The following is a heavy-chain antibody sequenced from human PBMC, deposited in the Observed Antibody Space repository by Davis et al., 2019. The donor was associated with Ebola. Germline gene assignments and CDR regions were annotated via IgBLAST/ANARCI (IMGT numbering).Heavy chain of an antibody. CDR2: ISAYNGNT. CDR1: GYTFTSYG. V-gene: IGHV1-18*01. J-gene: IGHJ4*02. Sequence: ASVKVSCKASGYTFTSYGISWVRQAPGQGLEWMGWISAYNGNTNYAQKLQGRVTMTTQTSTSTAYMELRNLGSDDPAVYSLARFSGVGGLDYWGQGTLVTVSS. D-gene: IGHD3-16*01. CDR3: ARFSGVGGLDY.